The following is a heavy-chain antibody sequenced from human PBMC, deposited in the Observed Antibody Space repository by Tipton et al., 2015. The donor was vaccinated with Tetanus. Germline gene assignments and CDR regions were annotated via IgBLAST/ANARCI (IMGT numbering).Heavy chain of an antibody. D-gene: IGHD3-10*01. V-gene: IGHV4-59*01. CDR2: IYYSGGT. CDR3: ARGIMVRGVSRFDP. J-gene: IGHJ5*02. Sequence: TLSLTCTVSGGSISSYYWSWIRQPPGKGLEWIGYIYYSGGTNYNPSLKSRVTIAVDTSKNQLSLKMRYVTAADTAVYYCARGIMVRGVSRFDPWGQGTLVTVSS. CDR1: GGSISSYY.